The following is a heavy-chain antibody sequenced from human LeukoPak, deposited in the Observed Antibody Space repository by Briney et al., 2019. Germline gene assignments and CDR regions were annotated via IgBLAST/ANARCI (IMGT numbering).Heavy chain of an antibody. J-gene: IGHJ4*02. Sequence: PGASVKVSCKASGGTFSSYAISWVRQAPGQGLEWMGGIIPIFGTANYAQKFQGRVTITADESTSTAYMELSSLRSEDTAVYYCARESGYYYYGSGSYYASFGYWGQGTLVTVSS. CDR1: GGTFSSYA. V-gene: IGHV1-69*13. CDR2: IIPIFGTA. D-gene: IGHD3-10*01. CDR3: ARESGYYYYGSGSYYASFGY.